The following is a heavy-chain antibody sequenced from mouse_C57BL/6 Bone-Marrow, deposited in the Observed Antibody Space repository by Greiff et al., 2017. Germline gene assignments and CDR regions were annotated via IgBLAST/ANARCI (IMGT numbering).Heavy chain of an antibody. CDR2: IYPGDGDT. J-gene: IGHJ3*01. CDR3: ARSGDWVLYGYDVWCAY. V-gene: IGHV1-80*01. Sequence: QVQLQQSGAELVKPGASVKISCKASGYAFSSYWMNWVKQRPGKGLEWIGQIYPGDGDTNYNGKFKGKATLTADKSSSTAYMQLSSLTSEDSAVYFCARSGDWVLYGYDVWCAYWGQGTLVTVSA. CDR1: GYAFSSYW. D-gene: IGHD2-2*01.